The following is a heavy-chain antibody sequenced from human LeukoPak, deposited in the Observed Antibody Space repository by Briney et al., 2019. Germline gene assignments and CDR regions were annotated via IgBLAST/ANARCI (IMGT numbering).Heavy chain of an antibody. Sequence: ASVKVSCKASGYTFTGYYMHWVRQAPGQGLEWMGWINPNSGGTNYAQKFQGRVTMTRDTSTSTAYMELSRLRSDDTAVYYCARGLRCLRGAFDIWGQGTMVTVSS. V-gene: IGHV1-2*02. J-gene: IGHJ3*02. D-gene: IGHD5/OR15-5a*01. CDR1: GYTFTGYY. CDR3: ARGLRCLRGAFDI. CDR2: INPNSGGT.